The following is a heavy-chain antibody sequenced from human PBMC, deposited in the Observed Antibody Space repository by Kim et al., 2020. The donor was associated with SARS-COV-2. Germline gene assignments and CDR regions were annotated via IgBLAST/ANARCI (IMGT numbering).Heavy chain of an antibody. CDR3: ARETDYGDFVWYFDL. Sequence: SVKVSCKASGGTFSSYAISWVRQAPGQGLEWMGRIIPILGIANYAQKFQGRVTITADKSTSTAYMELSSLRSEDTAVYYCARETDYGDFVWYFDLWGRGTLVTVSS. J-gene: IGHJ2*01. CDR2: IIPILGIA. D-gene: IGHD4-17*01. CDR1: GGTFSSYA. V-gene: IGHV1-69*04.